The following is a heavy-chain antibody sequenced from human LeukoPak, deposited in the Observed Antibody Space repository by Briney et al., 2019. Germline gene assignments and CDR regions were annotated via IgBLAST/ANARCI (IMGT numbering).Heavy chain of an antibody. D-gene: IGHD3-16*02. CDR3: AKDSCDYVWGSYRCGWFDP. CDR1: GFTFSSYG. CDR2: IWYDGSNK. J-gene: IGHJ5*02. V-gene: IGHV3-33*06. Sequence: GGSLRLSCAASGFTFSSYGMHWVRQAPGKGLEWVAVIWYDGSNKYYADSVKGRFTISRDNSKNTLYLQMNSLRAEDTAVYYCAKDSCDYVWGSYRCGWFDPWGQGTLVTVSS.